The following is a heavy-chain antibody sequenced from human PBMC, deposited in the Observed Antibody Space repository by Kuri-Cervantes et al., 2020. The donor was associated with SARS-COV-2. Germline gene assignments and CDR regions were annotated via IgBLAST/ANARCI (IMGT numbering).Heavy chain of an antibody. CDR2: IYYSGGT. V-gene: IGHV4-30-4*08. CDR1: GFSLNTSGMC. Sequence: SGPTLVKPTQTLTLTCTFSGFSLNTSGMCVSWIRQPPGKGLEWIGYIYYSGGTYYNPSLKSRVTISVDTSKNQFSLKLSSVTAADTAVYYCAGRDYDSYAFDIWGQGTMVTVSS. J-gene: IGHJ3*02. D-gene: IGHD3-3*01. CDR3: AGRDYDSYAFDI.